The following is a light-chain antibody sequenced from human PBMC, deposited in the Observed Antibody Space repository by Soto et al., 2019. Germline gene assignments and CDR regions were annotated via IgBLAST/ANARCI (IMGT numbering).Light chain of an antibody. CDR2: DAS. Sequence: DIQMTQSPSSLSASVGDRVTITCQASQDINSYLNWFQQKPGKAPKLLIFDASNLQTGVPSRFSGSGSGTDFTLTVSSLQPEDFATYYCQQSYTSRITFGLGTDWRL. CDR1: QDINSY. V-gene: IGKV1-39*01. J-gene: IGKJ5*01. CDR3: QQSYTSRIT.